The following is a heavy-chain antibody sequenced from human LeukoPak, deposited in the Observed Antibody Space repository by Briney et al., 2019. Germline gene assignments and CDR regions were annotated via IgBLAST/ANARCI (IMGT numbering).Heavy chain of an antibody. Sequence: GGSLRLFCEASGFAFTNNAMSWVRQAPGKGLEWVSGIGSDVRTHYADSVKGRFTISRDNSKNTLYLQMNSLRAEDTAVYYCARFLVHAFDIWGQGTMVTVSS. V-gene: IGHV3-23*01. CDR1: GFAFTNNA. CDR2: IGSDVRT. D-gene: IGHD3-3*01. CDR3: ARFLVHAFDI. J-gene: IGHJ3*02.